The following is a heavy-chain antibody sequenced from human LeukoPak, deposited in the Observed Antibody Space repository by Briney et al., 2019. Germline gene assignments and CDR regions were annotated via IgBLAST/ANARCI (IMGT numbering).Heavy chain of an antibody. CDR2: IYWDDDK. D-gene: IGHD3-10*02. J-gene: IGHJ5*02. CDR3: AHTQLVRGVISNWFDP. V-gene: IGHV2-5*02. CDR1: GFSLSTSGVG. Sequence: SGPTLLKPTQTLTLTCTFSGFSLSTSGVGVGWIRQPQGKALEWLALIYWDDDKRYSPSLKSRLTITKDSSKNQAVLRMTNMDPVDTATYYCAHTQLVRGVISNWFDPWGQGTLVTVSS.